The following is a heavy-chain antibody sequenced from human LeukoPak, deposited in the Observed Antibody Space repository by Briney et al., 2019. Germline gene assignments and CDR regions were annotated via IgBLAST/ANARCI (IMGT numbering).Heavy chain of an antibody. CDR3: ARRYSSPYYYYYMDV. D-gene: IGHD6-13*01. CDR2: MNPNSGGT. J-gene: IGHJ6*03. Sequence: ASVKVSCKASGYTFTSYDINWVRQATGQGLEWMGWMNPNSGGTNYAQKFQGRVTMTRDTSISTAYMELSRLRSDDTAVYYCARRYSSPYYYYYMDVWGKGTTVTVSS. V-gene: IGHV1-2*02. CDR1: GYTFTSYD.